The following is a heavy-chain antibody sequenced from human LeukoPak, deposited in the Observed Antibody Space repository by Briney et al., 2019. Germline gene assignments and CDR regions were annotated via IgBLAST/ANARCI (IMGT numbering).Heavy chain of an antibody. Sequence: GGSLRLSCAASGFTFSSYAMSWVRQAPGKGLEWVSAISGSGGSTYYADSVKGRFTISRDNSKNTLYLQMNSLRAEDTAVYYCAKARPFYSSSWPPFDYWGQGTLVTISS. CDR2: ISGSGGST. CDR3: AKARPFYSSSWPPFDY. CDR1: GFTFSSYA. D-gene: IGHD6-13*01. J-gene: IGHJ4*02. V-gene: IGHV3-23*01.